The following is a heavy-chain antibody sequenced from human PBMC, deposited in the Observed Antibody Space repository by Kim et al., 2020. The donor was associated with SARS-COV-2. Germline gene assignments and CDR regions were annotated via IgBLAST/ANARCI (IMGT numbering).Heavy chain of an antibody. CDR2: ISSSSSYT. Sequence: GGSLRLSCAASGFTFSDYYMSWIRQAPGKGLEWVSYISSSSSYTNYADSVKGRFTISRDNAKNSLYLQMNSLRAEDTAVYYCAREHSTYYYDSSGYDRALTRAYYFYGMDVWGQGTRVTVSS. V-gene: IGHV3-11*05. J-gene: IGHJ6*02. D-gene: IGHD3-22*01. CDR1: GFTFSDYY. CDR3: AREHSTYYYDSSGYDRALTRAYYFYGMDV.